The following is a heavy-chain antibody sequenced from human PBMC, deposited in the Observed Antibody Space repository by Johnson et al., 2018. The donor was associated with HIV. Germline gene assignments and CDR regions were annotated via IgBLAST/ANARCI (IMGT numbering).Heavy chain of an antibody. CDR2: ISSSGSTI. J-gene: IGHJ3*02. Sequence: QVQLVESGGGLVKPGGSLRLSCAASGFTFSDYYMSWIRQTPGQGLEWVSYISSSGSTIYYADSVKGRFTISRDNAKNSLYLQMNSLKTDDTAVYYCTTSYQGAFDIWGQGTMVTVSS. CDR1: GFTFSDYY. D-gene: IGHD2-2*01. V-gene: IGHV3-11*01. CDR3: TTSYQGAFDI.